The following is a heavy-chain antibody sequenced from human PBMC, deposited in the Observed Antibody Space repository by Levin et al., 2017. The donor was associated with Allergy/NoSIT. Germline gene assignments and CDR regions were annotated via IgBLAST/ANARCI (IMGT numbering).Heavy chain of an antibody. J-gene: IGHJ4*02. CDR1: GFTFSNYA. Sequence: AGGSLRLSCAVSGFTFSNYAMSWVRQAPGKGLEWVSGISNIGFSGFTTHYADSVKGRFTISRDNFKSTLYLQMNSLRAEDTAIYYCAKDHPTAGFDYWGQGTLVTVSS. CDR3: AKDHPTAGFDY. D-gene: IGHD5-18*01. V-gene: IGHV3-23*01. CDR2: ISNIGFSGFTT.